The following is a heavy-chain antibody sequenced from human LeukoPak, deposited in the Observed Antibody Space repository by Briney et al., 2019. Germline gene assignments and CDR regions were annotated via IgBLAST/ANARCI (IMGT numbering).Heavy chain of an antibody. CDR1: GGSISSGGYY. Sequence: SETLSLTCTASGGSISSGGYYWSWIRQHPGKGLEWIGYIYYSGSTYYNPSLKSRVTISVDTSKNQFSLKLSSVTAADTAVYYCARAGGVVVPAALTFDYWGQGTLVTVSS. J-gene: IGHJ4*02. D-gene: IGHD2-2*01. CDR3: ARAGGVVVPAALTFDY. CDR2: IYYSGST. V-gene: IGHV4-31*03.